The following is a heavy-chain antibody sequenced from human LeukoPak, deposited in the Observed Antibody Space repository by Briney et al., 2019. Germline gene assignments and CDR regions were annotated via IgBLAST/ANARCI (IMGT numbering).Heavy chain of an antibody. V-gene: IGHV1-46*01. J-gene: IGHJ4*02. CDR3: AKGILTPAGTGDWYLDF. CDR2: INPSGAST. D-gene: IGHD6-13*01. CDR1: GYTFTSYY. Sequence: ASVKVSCKASGYTFTSYYLHWVRQAPGQGLEWMAIINPSGASTSYEQKFQGRVTMTRDTSTSRVYMELSSLRSEDTAVYYGAKGILTPAGTGDWYLDFGAQGTLVTVSS.